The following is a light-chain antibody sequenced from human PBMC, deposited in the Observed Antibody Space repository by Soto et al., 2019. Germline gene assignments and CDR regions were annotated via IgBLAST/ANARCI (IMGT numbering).Light chain of an antibody. V-gene: IGKV2-28*01. CDR2: LGS. J-gene: IGKJ5*01. CDR3: MRALQTPIT. CDR1: QSLLHNNGYNY. Sequence: DIVMTQSPLSLPVTPGEPASISCRSSQSLLHNNGYNYLDWYLQKPGQSPQLLIYLGSNRASGVPDRFSGSGSGTDFTLKISRVEAEDVGVYYCMRALQTPITFGQGTRLEIK.